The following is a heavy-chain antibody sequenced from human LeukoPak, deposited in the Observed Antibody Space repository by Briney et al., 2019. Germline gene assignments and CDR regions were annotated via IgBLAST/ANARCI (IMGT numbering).Heavy chain of an antibody. V-gene: IGHV3-49*04. Sequence: PGGSLRLSCIASGFTFGDYALSWVRRAPXXXLEWVGFIRSEPSGGTTQYAASVKGRFTISRDDSKRIAYLQLNSLKTGDTAVYYCARIFRKHLWSDDYFDYWGQGTLVTVSS. CDR3: ARIFRKHLWSDDYFDY. CDR1: GFTFGDYA. D-gene: IGHD5-18*01. J-gene: IGHJ4*02. CDR2: IRSEPSGGTT.